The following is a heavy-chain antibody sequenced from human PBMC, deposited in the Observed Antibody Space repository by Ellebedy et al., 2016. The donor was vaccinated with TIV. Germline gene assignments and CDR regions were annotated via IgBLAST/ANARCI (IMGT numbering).Heavy chain of an antibody. CDR1: GYTFTSYY. CDR2: INPSGGST. D-gene: IGHD2-15*01. V-gene: IGHV1-46*01. Sequence: AASVKVSCKASGYTFTSYYMHWVRQAPGQGLEWMGIINPSGGSTSYAQKFQDRVTMTRDTSTSTVYMELSSLRSEDTAVYYCARDEGRYCSGGSCPYHAFDIWGQGTMVTVSS. J-gene: IGHJ3*02. CDR3: ARDEGRYCSGGSCPYHAFDI.